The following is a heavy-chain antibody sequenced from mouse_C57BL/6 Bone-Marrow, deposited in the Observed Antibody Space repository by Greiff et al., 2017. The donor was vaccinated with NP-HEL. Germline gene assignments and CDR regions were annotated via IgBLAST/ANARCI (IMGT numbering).Heavy chain of an antibody. D-gene: IGHD1-1*01. V-gene: IGHV1-69*01. J-gene: IGHJ4*01. Sequence: QVQLQQPGAELVMPGASVKLSCKASGYTFTSYWMHWVKQRPGQGLEWIGEIDPSDSYTNYNQKFKGKSTLTVDKSSSTAYMQLSSLTSEDSAIYYCAGESDYYGMGAMDYWGQGTSVTVSS. CDR2: IDPSDSYT. CDR3: AGESDYYGMGAMDY. CDR1: GYTFTSYW.